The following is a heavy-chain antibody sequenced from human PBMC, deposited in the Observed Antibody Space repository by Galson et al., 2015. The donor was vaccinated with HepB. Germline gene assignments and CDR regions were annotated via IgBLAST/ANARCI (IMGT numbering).Heavy chain of an antibody. Sequence: SVKASCKASGGTFSSYAINWVRQAPGQGLEWMGGIIPIFGTANYAQKFQGRVTITADESTSTAYMELSSLRSEDTAVYYCARGPDVAAAGYYWGQGTLVTVSS. CDR2: IIPIFGTA. J-gene: IGHJ4*02. V-gene: IGHV1-69*13. D-gene: IGHD6-13*01. CDR3: ARGPDVAAAGYY. CDR1: GGTFSSYA.